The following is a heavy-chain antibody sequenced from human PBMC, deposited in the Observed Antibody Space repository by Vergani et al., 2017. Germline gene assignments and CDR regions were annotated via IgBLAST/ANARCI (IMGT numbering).Heavy chain of an antibody. D-gene: IGHD2-15*01. CDR3: ARDCSGPGCYSGRIDY. CDR1: GFNFTSHV. V-gene: IGHV3-21*01. J-gene: IGHJ4*02. Sequence: EVHLVASGGGLVKPGESLRLSCAASGFNFTSHVMFWVRQAPGKGLQWVSSISPKNYIHYADSVKGRFTVSRDNARNSLCLQMDSLRVDDTALYHCARDCSGPGCYSGRIDYWGQGILVTVSS. CDR2: ISPKNYI.